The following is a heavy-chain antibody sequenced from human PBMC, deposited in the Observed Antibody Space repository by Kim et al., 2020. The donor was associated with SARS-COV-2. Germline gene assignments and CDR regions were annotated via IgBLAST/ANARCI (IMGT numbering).Heavy chain of an antibody. D-gene: IGHD3-10*01. J-gene: IGHJ4*02. CDR2: ISGSGGST. CDR1: GFTFSSYA. Sequence: GGSLRLSCAASGFTFSSYAMSWVRQAPGKGLEWVSAISGSGGSTYYADSVKGRFTISRDNSNNTLYLQMNSLRAEDTAVYYCARRDSPYMVRGVIFDYWGQGTLVTVSS. V-gene: IGHV3-23*01. CDR3: ARRDSPYMVRGVIFDY.